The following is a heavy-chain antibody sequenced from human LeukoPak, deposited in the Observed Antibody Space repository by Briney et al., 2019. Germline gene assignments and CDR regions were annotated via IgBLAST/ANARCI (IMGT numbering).Heavy chain of an antibody. J-gene: IGHJ5*02. CDR3: ARAATMIVVVNWFDP. CDR1: GYTFTSYG. CDR2: IIPIFGTA. D-gene: IGHD3-22*01. Sequence: ASVKVSCKASGYTFTSYGINWVRQAPGQGLEWMGGIIPIFGTANYAQKFQGRVTITADESTSTAYMELSSLRSEDTAVYYCARAATMIVVVNWFDPWGQGTLVTVSS. V-gene: IGHV1-69*13.